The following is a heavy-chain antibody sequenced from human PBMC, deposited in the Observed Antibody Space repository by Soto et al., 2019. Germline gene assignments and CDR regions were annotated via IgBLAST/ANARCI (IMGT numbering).Heavy chain of an antibody. J-gene: IGHJ4*02. CDR3: AIVERWIQSMGLGY. Sequence: QVQLVESGGVLGKPGGSLRLACAASGFTFSDYYMSWIRQAPGKGLEWDSDISSSGSTIYYADSVKGRLTISRGNAKNYLYLQMNSLGAEDKGVDYCAIVERWIQSMGLGYWGQGTLVTGSS. CDR2: ISSSGSTI. CDR1: GFTFSDYY. D-gene: IGHD5-18*01. V-gene: IGHV3-11*01.